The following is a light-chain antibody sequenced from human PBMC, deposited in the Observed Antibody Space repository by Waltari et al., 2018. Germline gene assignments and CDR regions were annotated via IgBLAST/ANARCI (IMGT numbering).Light chain of an antibody. Sequence: QLVLTQSPSASASLGASVKLTCTLSSGHSSNVIAWLQQQPQKGPRYWMKVNSDGSHTKGDEIPDRFSGSSSGTERYLTISSVQSEDEADYYCETGGHGTWVFGGGTKLTVL. CDR3: ETGGHGTWV. CDR2: VNSDGSH. V-gene: IGLV4-69*01. CDR1: SGHSSNV. J-gene: IGLJ3*02.